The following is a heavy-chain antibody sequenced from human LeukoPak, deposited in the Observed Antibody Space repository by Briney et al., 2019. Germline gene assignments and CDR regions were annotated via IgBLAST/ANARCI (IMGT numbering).Heavy chain of an antibody. Sequence: SETLSLTCTVSGGSISTYYWSWIRQSPGKGLEWIGSIYYSGSTNYNPPLKSRVTIPVDTSKNQFSLELSSGTAAVPADYSCAVNLTKHTFDIWGQGTMVTVSS. CDR1: GGSISTYY. CDR3: AVNLTKHTFDI. V-gene: IGHV4-59*08. J-gene: IGHJ3*02. CDR2: IYYSGST. D-gene: IGHD1-1*01.